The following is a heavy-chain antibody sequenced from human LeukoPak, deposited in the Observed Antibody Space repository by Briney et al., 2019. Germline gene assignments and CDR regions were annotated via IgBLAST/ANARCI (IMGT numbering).Heavy chain of an antibody. J-gene: IGHJ4*02. D-gene: IGHD6-13*01. Sequence: PGGSLRLSCVASGFTFSTSGMHWVRQSPGKGLDWVAFIRNDGNKKNYAESVKGRFTISRDNSKNTVSLQMNSLRPEDTAVYYCAKVPYSSTSDYWGQGTLVTVSS. V-gene: IGHV3-30*02. CDR2: IRNDGNKK. CDR1: GFTFSTSG. CDR3: AKVPYSSTSDY.